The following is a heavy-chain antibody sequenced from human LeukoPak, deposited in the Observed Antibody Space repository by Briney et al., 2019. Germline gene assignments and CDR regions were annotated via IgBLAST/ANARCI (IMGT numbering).Heavy chain of an antibody. Sequence: GASVKVSRKASGYTFTGYYIHWVRQAPGQGLEWMGWIDPNSGDTNYGQKFQGWVTMARDTSISTAYMELSRLKSDDTAMYYCAGVTRGLGAFDIWGQGTMVTVSS. CDR3: AGVTRGLGAFDI. D-gene: IGHD4-11*01. CDR1: GYTFTGYY. J-gene: IGHJ3*02. CDR2: IDPNSGDT. V-gene: IGHV1-2*04.